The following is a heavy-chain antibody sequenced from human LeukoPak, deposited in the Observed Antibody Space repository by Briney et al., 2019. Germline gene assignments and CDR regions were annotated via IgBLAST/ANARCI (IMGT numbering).Heavy chain of an antibody. J-gene: IGHJ5*02. CDR2: IYYSGST. CDR3: ARLSSMNYDFWSGYTNWFDP. Sequence: SETLSLTCTVSGGSISSYYWSWIRQPPGKGLEWIGYIYYSGSTNCNPSLKSRVTISVDTSKNQFSLKLSSVTAADTAVYYCARLSSMNYDFWSGYTNWFDPWGQGTLVTVSS. CDR1: GGSISSYY. D-gene: IGHD3-3*01. V-gene: IGHV4-59*08.